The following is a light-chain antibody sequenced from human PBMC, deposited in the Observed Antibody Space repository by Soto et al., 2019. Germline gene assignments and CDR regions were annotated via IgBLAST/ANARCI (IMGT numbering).Light chain of an antibody. CDR3: QQYNNWPWT. V-gene: IGKV3-15*01. CDR1: QSVSSN. Sequence: EIVLIQSPATLSVSPGERATLSCRASQSVSSNLAWYQQKPGQAPRLLIYGASTRATGIPARFSGSGSGTEFTLTISSLQSEDFAVYYCQQYNNWPWTFGQGTKVDIK. J-gene: IGKJ1*01. CDR2: GAS.